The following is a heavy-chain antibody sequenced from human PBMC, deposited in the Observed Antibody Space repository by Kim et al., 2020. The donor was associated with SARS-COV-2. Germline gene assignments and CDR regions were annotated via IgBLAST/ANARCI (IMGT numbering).Heavy chain of an antibody. D-gene: IGHD3-9*01. CDR1: GYTLTELS. CDR2: FDPEDGET. J-gene: IGHJ4*02. CDR3: ATSPTYYDILTGSTGMASD. Sequence: ASVKVSCKVSGYTLTELSMHWVRQAPGKGLEWMGGFDPEDGETIYAQKFQGRVTMTEDTSTDTAYMELSSLRSEDTAVYYCATSPTYYDILTGSTGMASDWGQGTLVTVSS. V-gene: IGHV1-24*01.